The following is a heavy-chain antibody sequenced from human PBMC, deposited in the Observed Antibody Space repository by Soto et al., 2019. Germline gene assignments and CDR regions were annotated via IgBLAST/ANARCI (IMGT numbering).Heavy chain of an antibody. D-gene: IGHD3-22*01. CDR1: GGSFSSSTYY. CDR3: ARQPYDSTGYYYGA. V-gene: IGHV4-39*01. CDR2: MYSGGNT. Sequence: QLQLQESGPGLVKPSETLSLTCTVSGGSFSSSTYYWGWIRQPPWKGLEWIGSMYSGGNTYYNPSLKSRVTVSVDTSKNHFSLKLTSVTAADTAIYYCARQPYDSTGYYYGAWGQGTLVTVSS. J-gene: IGHJ5*02.